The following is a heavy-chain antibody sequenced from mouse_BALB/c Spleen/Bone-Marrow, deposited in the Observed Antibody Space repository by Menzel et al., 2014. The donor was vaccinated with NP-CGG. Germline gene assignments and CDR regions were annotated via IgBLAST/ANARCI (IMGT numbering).Heavy chain of an antibody. D-gene: IGHD2-3*01. CDR3: ARNDGYFD. CDR2: ISSGGSYT. J-gene: IGHJ3*01. V-gene: IGHV5-9-3*01. CDR1: GFTFSNYA. Sequence: EVKLMESGGGLVKPGGSLKLSCAASGFTFSNYAMSWVRQTPEKRLEWVATISSGGSYTYCPDSVKGRITISRDNAKNTLCLQMSSLRSEDTAMYYCARNDGYFDWGQGTLVTVSA.